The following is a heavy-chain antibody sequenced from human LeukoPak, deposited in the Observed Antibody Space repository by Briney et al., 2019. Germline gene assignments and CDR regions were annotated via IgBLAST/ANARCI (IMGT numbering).Heavy chain of an antibody. V-gene: IGHV1-2*02. CDR1: GYTFTGYY. Sequence: GASVKVSCKASGYTFTGYYMHWVRQAPGQGLEWMGWINPNSGGTNYAQKFQGRVTMTRDTSISTAYMELSRLRSDDTAVYYCARSARAATLFWVDAFDIWGQGTMVTVSS. CDR2: INPNSGGT. J-gene: IGHJ3*02. CDR3: ARSARAATLFWVDAFDI. D-gene: IGHD2-15*01.